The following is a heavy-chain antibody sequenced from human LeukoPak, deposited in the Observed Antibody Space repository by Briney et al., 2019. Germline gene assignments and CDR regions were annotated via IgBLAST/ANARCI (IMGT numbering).Heavy chain of an antibody. D-gene: IGHD1-7*01. CDR3: AKVYATTRYNWNYVGINY. J-gene: IGHJ4*02. Sequence: PGRSLRLSCAASGFTFSSYAMSWVRQAPGKGLEWVSAISGSGGSTYYADSVKGRFTISRNNSKNTLYLQMNSLRAEDTAVYYCAKVYATTRYNWNYVGINYWGQGTLVTVSS. CDR1: GFTFSSYA. CDR2: ISGSGGST. V-gene: IGHV3-23*01.